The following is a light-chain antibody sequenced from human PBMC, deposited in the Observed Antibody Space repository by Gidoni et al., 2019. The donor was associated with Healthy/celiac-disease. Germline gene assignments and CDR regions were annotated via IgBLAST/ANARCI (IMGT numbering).Light chain of an antibody. CDR1: SSNIGAGYD. CDR2: GNS. V-gene: IGLV1-40*01. J-gene: IGLJ2*01. Sequence: QSVLTQPPSVSAAPGHMVTISCTGSSSNIGAGYDVHWYQQLPGTAPKLLIYGNSNRPSGVPDRFSGSKSGTSASLAITGLQAEDEADYYCQSYDSSLSGHVVFGGGTKLTVL. CDR3: QSYDSSLSGHVV.